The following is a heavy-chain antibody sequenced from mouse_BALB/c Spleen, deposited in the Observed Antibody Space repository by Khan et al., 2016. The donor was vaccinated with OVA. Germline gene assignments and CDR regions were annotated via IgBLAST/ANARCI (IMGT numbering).Heavy chain of an antibody. D-gene: IGHD3-1*01. J-gene: IGHJ3*01. Sequence: EVQLQESGPGLVKPSQSLSLTCSVTGYSIISGYFWNWIRQFPGNKLEWMGYIRYDGDSNYNPSLKNRISITRDTSKNLFVLKLKAETPEEKGTYYWERGGSSGPAWFAYWGQGTLVTVSA. CDR2: IRYDGDS. V-gene: IGHV3-6*02. CDR3: ERGGSSGPAWFAY. CDR1: GYSIISGYF.